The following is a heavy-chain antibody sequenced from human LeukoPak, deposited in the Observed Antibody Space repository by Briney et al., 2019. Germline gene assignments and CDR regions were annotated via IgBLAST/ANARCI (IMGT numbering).Heavy chain of an antibody. CDR2: ISYDGSNK. V-gene: IGHV3-30*18. J-gene: IGHJ4*02. CDR3: AKDSSSTY. CDR1: GFTFSSYG. Sequence: GGSLRLSCAASGFTFSSYGMHWVRQAPGKGLEWVAVISYDGSNKYYADSVKGRFTISRDNSKNTLYLQMNSLRAEDTAVYYCAKDSSSTYWGQGTLVTASS. D-gene: IGHD6-13*01.